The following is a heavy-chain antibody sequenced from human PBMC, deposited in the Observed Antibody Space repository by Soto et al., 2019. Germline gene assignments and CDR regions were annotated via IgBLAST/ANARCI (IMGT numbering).Heavy chain of an antibody. Sequence: GGSLRLSCAVSGFNFSSCSMNWVRQAPGKGLVWVSRINSDGSSTSYADSVEGRFTISRDNAKNTLYLQMNSLRAEDTAVYYCARDRLGSGYYYYWGQGTLVTVSS. CDR2: INSDGSST. J-gene: IGHJ4*02. CDR3: ARDRLGSGYYYY. D-gene: IGHD3-22*01. CDR1: GFNFSSCS. V-gene: IGHV3-74*01.